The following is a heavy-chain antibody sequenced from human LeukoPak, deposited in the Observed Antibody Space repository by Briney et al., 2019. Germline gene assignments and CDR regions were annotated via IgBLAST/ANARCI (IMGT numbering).Heavy chain of an antibody. V-gene: IGHV4-34*01. CDR3: GRHPRNPGVDN. D-gene: IGHD3-10*01. J-gene: IGHJ4*02. CDR2: INHSGST. Sequence: SETLSLTCAVYGGSFSGYYWSWIRQPPGKGLEWIGEINHSGSTNYNPSLKSRVTISVDTSKNQFSLKLSSVTAADTAVYYCGRHPRNPGVDNWGQGTLVTVSS. CDR1: GGSFSGYY.